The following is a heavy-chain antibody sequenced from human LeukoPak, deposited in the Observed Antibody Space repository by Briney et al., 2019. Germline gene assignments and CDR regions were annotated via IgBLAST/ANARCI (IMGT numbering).Heavy chain of an antibody. D-gene: IGHD5-12*01. J-gene: IGHJ5*02. CDR1: GYTLTELS. CDR3: ATLRGYSHLGRFDP. V-gene: IGHV1-24*01. Sequence: ASVKVSCTVSGYTLTELSMHWVRQAPGKGLEWMGGFDPEDGETIYAQKFQGRVTMTEDTSTDTAYMELSSLRSEDTAVYYCATLRGYSHLGRFDPWGQGTLVTVSS. CDR2: FDPEDGET.